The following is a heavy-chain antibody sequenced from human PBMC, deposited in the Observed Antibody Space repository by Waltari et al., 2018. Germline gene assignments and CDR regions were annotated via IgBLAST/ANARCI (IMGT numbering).Heavy chain of an antibody. CDR3: ARLMVRGVMRNEYYYYGMDV. CDR1: GGTFSSYA. V-gene: IGHV1-69*12. D-gene: IGHD3-10*01. Sequence: QVQLVQSGAEVKKPGSSVKVSCKASGGTFSSYAISWVRQAPGQGLEWMGGVIPSVGTAKCERKCQGRVTITADESTGTAYMELSSLGSEDTAVYYCARLMVRGVMRNEYYYYGMDVWGQGTTVTVSS. CDR2: VIPSVGTA. J-gene: IGHJ6*02.